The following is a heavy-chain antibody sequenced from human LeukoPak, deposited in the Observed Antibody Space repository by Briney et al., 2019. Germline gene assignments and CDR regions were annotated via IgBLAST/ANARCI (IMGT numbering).Heavy chain of an antibody. V-gene: IGHV1-8*01. J-gene: IGHJ6*02. CDR2: MNPNNGGT. CDR3: ARGAIFGVTPRGYGMDV. Sequence: ASVKVSCKASGYTFTIYDINCVRQAPGQGLEWVGWMNPNNGGTVYAQKFQGRVTMTRDTSTGTLYMELNSLKSEDTAVYYCARGAIFGVTPRGYGMDVWGQGTTVTVSS. D-gene: IGHD3-3*01. CDR1: GYTFTIYD.